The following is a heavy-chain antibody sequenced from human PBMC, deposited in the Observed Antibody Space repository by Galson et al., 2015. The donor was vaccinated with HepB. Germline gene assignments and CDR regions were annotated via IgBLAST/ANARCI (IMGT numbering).Heavy chain of an antibody. V-gene: IGHV1-2*05. CDR3: ARGYSSGRNSIEVVDAFDI. Sequence: SVKVSCKASGYTFTGYYMHWVRQAPGQGLEWMGRINPNSGGTNYAQKFQGRVTMTRDTSISTAYMELSRLRSDDTVVYYCARGYSSGRNSIEVVDAFDIWGQGTMVTVSS. D-gene: IGHD6-19*01. CDR1: GYTFTGYY. CDR2: INPNSGGT. J-gene: IGHJ3*02.